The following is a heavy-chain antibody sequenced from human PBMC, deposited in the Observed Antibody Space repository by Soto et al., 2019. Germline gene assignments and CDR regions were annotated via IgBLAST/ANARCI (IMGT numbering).Heavy chain of an antibody. CDR1: GDTFSSLA. J-gene: IGHJ4*02. V-gene: IGHV1-69*06. Sequence: QVQLVQSGAEVKKPGSSVKVSCKASGDTFSSLAISWVRQAPGQGLEWMGGLVPVFGTANSAQKFQVRVTITADKATSTSYLELSSLRSEDTSVYYLALSPRVFDYWGQGTLGSVSS. CDR3: ALSPRVFDY. CDR2: LVPVFGTA.